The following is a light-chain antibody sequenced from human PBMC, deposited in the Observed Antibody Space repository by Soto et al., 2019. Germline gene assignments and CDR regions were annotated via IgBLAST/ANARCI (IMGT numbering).Light chain of an antibody. CDR3: QQYGSSRIT. Sequence: EIVLTQSPGTLSLSPGERATLSCRASQSVSSSYLAWYQQKPGQAPRLLIYGASTRATGIPDRFSGSGYGTNFTLTIIRLEPEDFAVYYCQQYGSSRITFGGGTKVQIK. J-gene: IGKJ4*01. CDR1: QSVSSSY. CDR2: GAS. V-gene: IGKV3-20*01.